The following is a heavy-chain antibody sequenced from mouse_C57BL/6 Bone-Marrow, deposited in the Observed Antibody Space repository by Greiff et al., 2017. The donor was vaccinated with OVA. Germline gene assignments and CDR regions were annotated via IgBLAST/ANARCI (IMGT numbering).Heavy chain of an antibody. CDR1: GYTFTSYG. J-gene: IGHJ3*01. CDR3: ARLGDGYHAY. V-gene: IGHV1-81*01. CDR2: IYPRSGNT. D-gene: IGHD2-3*01. Sequence: QVQLQQSGAELARPGASVKLSCKASGYTFTSYGISWVKQSTGQGLEWIGEIYPRSGNTYYNEKFKGKATLTADTSSSTAYMEHRSLTSEDSAVYFGARLGDGYHAYWGQGTLVTVSA.